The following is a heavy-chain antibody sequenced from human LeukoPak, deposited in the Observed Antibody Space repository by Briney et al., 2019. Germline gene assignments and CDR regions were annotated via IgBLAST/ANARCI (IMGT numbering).Heavy chain of an antibody. Sequence: GASVKVSCKASGGTFSSYAISWVRQAPGQGLEWMGGIIPIFGTANYAQKFQGRVTITTDESTSTAYMELSSLRSEDTAVNYCARGGATDSSFDYWGQGTLVTVSS. CDR3: ARGGATDSSFDY. D-gene: IGHD1-26*01. J-gene: IGHJ4*02. V-gene: IGHV1-69*05. CDR1: GGTFSSYA. CDR2: IIPIFGTA.